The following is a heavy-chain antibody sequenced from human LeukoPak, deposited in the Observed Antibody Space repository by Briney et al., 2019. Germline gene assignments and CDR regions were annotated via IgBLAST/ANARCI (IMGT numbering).Heavy chain of an antibody. Sequence: PSETLSLTCAVSGGSISSSSYYWGWIRQPPGKGLEWIGSIFYSGSTYFNPSLKSRVTISVDMSKNQFSLKLSSVTAADTAVYYCARGGTLRWYTNWGQGTLVTVSS. J-gene: IGHJ4*02. D-gene: IGHD4-23*01. CDR1: GGSISSSSYY. CDR3: ARGGTLRWYTN. CDR2: IFYSGST. V-gene: IGHV4-39*01.